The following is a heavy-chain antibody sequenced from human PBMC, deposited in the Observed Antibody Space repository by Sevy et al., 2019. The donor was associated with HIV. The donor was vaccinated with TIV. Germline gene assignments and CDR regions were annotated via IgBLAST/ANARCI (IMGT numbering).Heavy chain of an antibody. CDR2: ISSSSSTI. J-gene: IGHJ5*02. Sequence: GGSLRLSCAASGFTFSSYSMNWVRQAPGKGLEWVSYISSSSSTIYYADSVKGRFTIYRDNAKNSLYLEMNNLGAEDTAVYYCARVIDYGELGNWFDPWGQGTLVTVSS. D-gene: IGHD4-17*01. CDR3: ARVIDYGELGNWFDP. V-gene: IGHV3-48*04. CDR1: GFTFSSYS.